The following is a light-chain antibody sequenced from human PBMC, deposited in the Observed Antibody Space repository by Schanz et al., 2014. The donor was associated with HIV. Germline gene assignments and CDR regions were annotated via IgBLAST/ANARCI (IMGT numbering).Light chain of an antibody. J-gene: IGLJ2*01. CDR3: SSYTSDTVL. Sequence: QSALTQPASVSGSPGQSITISCTGTSSDVGADNSVSWYQQHPGRAPRLLVYDVTYRPSGVSNRFSGSKSGNTASLTISGLQPEDEADYYCSSYTSDTVLFGGGTKLTVL. CDR2: DVT. V-gene: IGLV2-14*03. CDR1: SSDVGADNS.